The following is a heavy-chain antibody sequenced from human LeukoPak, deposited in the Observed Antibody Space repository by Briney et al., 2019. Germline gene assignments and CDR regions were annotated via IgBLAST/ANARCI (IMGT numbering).Heavy chain of an antibody. J-gene: IGHJ5*01. Sequence: SESLSLTCTVSGGSISSYYWSWIRQPPGKGLEWIGYIYYSGSTNYNPSLKSRVTISVDTSKNQFSLKLSSVTAADTAVYYCARDWSDCSGGCCYFNRFDPWGQGTLVTVSS. V-gene: IGHV4-59*01. CDR1: GGSISSYY. D-gene: IGHD2-15*01. CDR3: ARDWSDCSGGCCYFNRFDP. CDR2: IYYSGST.